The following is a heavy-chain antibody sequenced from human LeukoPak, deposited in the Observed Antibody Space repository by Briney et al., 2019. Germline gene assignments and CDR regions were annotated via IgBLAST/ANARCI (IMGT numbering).Heavy chain of an antibody. CDR1: GASFSDYY. J-gene: IGHJ5*02. Sequence: SETLSLTCAVSGASFSDYYWSWIRHSPTKGLEWIGEVNHSGSAKYNPSLKSRVTISADKSKNQFFLRLSPVAAADSGVYYCARERASNNHDNWFDPWGQGTLVTVSS. CDR2: VNHSGSA. V-gene: IGHV4-34*01. CDR3: ARERASNNHDNWFDP.